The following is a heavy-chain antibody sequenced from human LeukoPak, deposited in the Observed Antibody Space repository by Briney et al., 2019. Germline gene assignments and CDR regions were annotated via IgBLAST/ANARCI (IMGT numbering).Heavy chain of an antibody. CDR1: GFTFSSYE. CDR2: IDSSGSTI. D-gene: IGHD2-15*01. J-gene: IGHJ4*02. Sequence: PGGSLRLSCAASGFTFSSYEMNWVRQAPGKGLEWVSYIDSSGSTIHYADSVKGRFTISRDNAKNSLYLQMTSLRSEDTAVYYCARDTGYCSGGSCYSPEGNDYWGQGTLVTVSS. V-gene: IGHV3-48*03. CDR3: ARDTGYCSGGSCYSPEGNDY.